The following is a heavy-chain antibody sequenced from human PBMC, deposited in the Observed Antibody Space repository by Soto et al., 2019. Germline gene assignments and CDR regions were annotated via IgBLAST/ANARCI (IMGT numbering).Heavy chain of an antibody. CDR1: GFMFSRYS. Sequence: GGSLRLSCAASGFMFSRYSMNWVRQAPGKGLEWLSYISSRSTAIYYADSVKGRFTVSRDNAKNSLYLQMNSLRAEDTAVYYCASDPYCSAGCCYSGFPWGQGTLVTVSS. J-gene: IGHJ5*02. V-gene: IGHV3-48*01. D-gene: IGHD2-15*01. CDR2: ISSRSTAI. CDR3: ASDPYCSAGCCYSGFP.